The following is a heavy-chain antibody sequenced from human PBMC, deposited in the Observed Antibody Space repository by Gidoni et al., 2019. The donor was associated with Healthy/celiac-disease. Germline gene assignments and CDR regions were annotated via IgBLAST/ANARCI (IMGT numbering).Heavy chain of an antibody. D-gene: IGHD3-22*01. CDR2: IWYDGSKK. Sequence: QVQLVESGEGVVQPGSSLRLSCAASGFTFSSDGLHWVRQAPGKGLEWVAVIWYDGSKKYYAASVKGRFTISRDNSKNTLYLQMNSLRAEATAVYYCARDDSSGYYYFVGYWGQGTLVTVSS. V-gene: IGHV3-33*01. J-gene: IGHJ4*02. CDR3: ARDDSSGYYYFVGY. CDR1: GFTFSSDG.